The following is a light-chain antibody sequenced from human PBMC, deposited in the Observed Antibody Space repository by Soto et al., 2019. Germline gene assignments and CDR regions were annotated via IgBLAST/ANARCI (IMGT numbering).Light chain of an antibody. J-gene: IGLJ1*01. Sequence: QSALTQPASVSGSPGQSITISCTGTSSDVGGYNYVSWYQQHPGKAPKLIIYEVSNRPSGVSNRFSGSKSGNTASLTISGLHAEDEADYYCNSYTSKSTGVFGTGTKVTGL. V-gene: IGLV2-14*01. CDR3: NSYTSKSTGV. CDR1: SSDVGGYNY. CDR2: EVS.